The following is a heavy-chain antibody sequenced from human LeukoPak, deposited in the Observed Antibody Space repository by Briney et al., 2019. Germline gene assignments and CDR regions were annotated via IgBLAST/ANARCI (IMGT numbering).Heavy chain of an antibody. D-gene: IGHD6-19*01. CDR3: ARDLDRGWRSNGMDV. CDR1: GFTFSSYG. Sequence: GGSLRLSCAVSGFTFSSYGMHWVRQAPGKGLEWVAVISYDGSNKYYADSVKGRFTISRDNSKNTLYLQMNSLRAEDTAVYYCARDLDRGWRSNGMDVWGQGTTVTVSS. CDR2: ISYDGSNK. V-gene: IGHV3-33*01. J-gene: IGHJ6*02.